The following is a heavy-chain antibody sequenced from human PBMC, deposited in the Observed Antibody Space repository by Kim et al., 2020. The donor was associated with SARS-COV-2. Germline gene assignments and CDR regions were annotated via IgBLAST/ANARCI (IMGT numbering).Heavy chain of an antibody. CDR3: ARDPAAAGSLDY. V-gene: IGHV3-30*01. J-gene: IGHJ4*02. D-gene: IGHD6-13*01. Sequence: YHDPVKGRFTISRDNSKNTLYLQMNSLRAEDTAVYYCARDPAAAGSLDYWGQGTLVTVSS.